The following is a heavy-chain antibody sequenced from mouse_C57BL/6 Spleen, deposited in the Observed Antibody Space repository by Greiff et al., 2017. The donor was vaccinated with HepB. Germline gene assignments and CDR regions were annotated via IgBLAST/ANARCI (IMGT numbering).Heavy chain of an antibody. J-gene: IGHJ1*03. D-gene: IGHD1-1*01. Sequence: VQLKQSVAELVRPGASVKLSCTASGFNIKNTYMHWVKQRPEQGLEWIGRIDPANGNTKYAPKFQGKATITADTSSNTAYLQLSSLTSEDTAIYYCAIYYGSSHWYFDVWGTGTTVTVSS. CDR1: GFNIKNTY. CDR2: IDPANGNT. V-gene: IGHV14-3*01. CDR3: AIYYGSSHWYFDV.